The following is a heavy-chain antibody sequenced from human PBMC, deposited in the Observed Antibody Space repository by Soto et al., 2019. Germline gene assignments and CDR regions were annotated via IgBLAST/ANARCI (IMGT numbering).Heavy chain of an antibody. Sequence: ASVKVSCKASGYTFTGYYMHWVRQAPGQGLEWMGWINPNSGGTNYAQKFQGWVTMTRDTSISTAYMELSRLISDDTAVYYCARVNIASAGTSLYYYGMDVWGQGTTVTVP. CDR1: GYTFTGYY. CDR3: ARVNIASAGTSLYYYGMDV. J-gene: IGHJ6*02. V-gene: IGHV1-2*04. D-gene: IGHD6-13*01. CDR2: INPNSGGT.